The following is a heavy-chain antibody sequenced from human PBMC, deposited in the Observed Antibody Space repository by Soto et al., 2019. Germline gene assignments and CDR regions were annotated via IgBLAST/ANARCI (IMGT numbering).Heavy chain of an antibody. CDR2: VSYSGSP. CDR3: ARHYNTGAFFDY. CDR1: GASVSSSHY. V-gene: IGHV4-39*01. J-gene: IGHJ4*02. D-gene: IGHD1-20*01. Sequence: QLQLQESGPGLVKSSETLSLTCSVSGASVSSSHYWGWIRQPPGKGLEWIGSVSYSGSPCYSPSFKSRITISVDTSNNQFSLRVRSVTATDTAVYFCARHYNTGAFFDYWGQGKLVTVSS.